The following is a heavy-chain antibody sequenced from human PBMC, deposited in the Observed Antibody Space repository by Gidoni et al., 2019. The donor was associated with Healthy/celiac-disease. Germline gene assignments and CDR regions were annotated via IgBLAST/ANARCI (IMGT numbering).Heavy chain of an antibody. Sequence: DVQLVESGGGLIQPGGSLRLSCAASGFTVRGNYMSWGRQAPGKGLEWISVIYSGGTTYYVDSVKGRFTISRDNSKNTLYLQLNSLRAEDTAVYYCARGYDNSGSYLGYWGQGTLVTVSS. CDR1: GFTVRGNY. D-gene: IGHD3-10*01. CDR3: ARGYDNSGSYLGY. V-gene: IGHV3-53*01. CDR2: IYSGGTT. J-gene: IGHJ4*02.